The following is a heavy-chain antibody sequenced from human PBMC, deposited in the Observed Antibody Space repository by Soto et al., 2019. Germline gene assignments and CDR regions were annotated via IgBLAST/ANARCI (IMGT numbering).Heavy chain of an antibody. D-gene: IGHD2-8*01. CDR2: INPKSGGT. CDR3: ARGDSTDCSNGVCSFFYNHDMDV. CDR1: GFTFTSSA. J-gene: IGHJ6*02. Sequence: ASVKVSCKASGFTFTSSAVHWVRQAPGQGLEWLGRINPKSGGTSTAQKFQGWVTMTTDTSISTASMELTRLTSDDTAIYYCARGDSTDCSNGVCSFFYNHDMDVWGQGTTVTVSS. V-gene: IGHV1-2*04.